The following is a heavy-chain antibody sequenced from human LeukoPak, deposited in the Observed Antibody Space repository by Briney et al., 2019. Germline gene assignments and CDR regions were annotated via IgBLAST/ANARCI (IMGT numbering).Heavy chain of an antibody. V-gene: IGHV3-48*04. CDR3: ARDILTGSQSRFQH. CDR2: ITYGSDTI. Sequence: PSGALSLTCTVSGGFISSSSYYWWGSRQPPGKGVEGVAYITYGSDTIFYADSVKGRFTISRDNAKNSLYLQMNSLRAEDTAVYYCARDILTGSQSRFQHWGQGTLVTVSS. D-gene: IGHD3-9*01. J-gene: IGHJ1*01. CDR1: GGFISSSS.